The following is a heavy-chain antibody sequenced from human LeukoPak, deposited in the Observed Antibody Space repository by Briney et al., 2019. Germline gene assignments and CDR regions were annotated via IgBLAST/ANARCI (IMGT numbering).Heavy chain of an antibody. V-gene: IGHV3-30-3*01. CDR2: ISYDGSNK. CDR1: GFTFSSYA. J-gene: IGHJ4*02. Sequence: PGGSLRLSCAASGFTFSSYAMHWVRQAPGKGLEWVAVISYDGSNKYYADSVKGRFTISRGNSKNTLYLQMNSLRAEDTAVYYCARSIVVVPAANFDYWAREPWSPSPQ. CDR3: ARSIVVVPAANFDY. D-gene: IGHD2-2*01.